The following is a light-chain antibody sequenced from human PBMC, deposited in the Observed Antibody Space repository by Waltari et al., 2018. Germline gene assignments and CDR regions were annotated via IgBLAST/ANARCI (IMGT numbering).Light chain of an antibody. CDR2: GAS. V-gene: IGKV3-20*01. J-gene: IGKJ1*01. Sequence: EIVLTQSPGTLSLSPGERATLSCRASQTVTSRSLARYQQKPGQAPTLLIYGASNRATGLPDRFSGSGSGTDFTLTINRLEPEDFAMYYCQQYTDSPPWAFGEWTKVEI. CDR3: QQYTDSPPWA. CDR1: QTVTSRS.